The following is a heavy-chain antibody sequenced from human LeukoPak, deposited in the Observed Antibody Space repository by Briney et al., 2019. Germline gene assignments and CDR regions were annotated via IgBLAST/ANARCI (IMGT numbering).Heavy chain of an antibody. CDR1: GFTFSGSA. V-gene: IGHV3-73*01. CDR2: IRSKANSYAT. J-gene: IGHJ4*02. CDR3: TRRVEMATITGGLGDY. D-gene: IGHD5-24*01. Sequence: GGSLRLSCAASGFTFSGSAMHWVRQASGKGLEWVGRIRSKANSYATAYAASVKGRFTISRDDSKNTAYLQMNSLKTKDTAVYYCTRRVEMATITGGLGDYWGQGTLVTVSS.